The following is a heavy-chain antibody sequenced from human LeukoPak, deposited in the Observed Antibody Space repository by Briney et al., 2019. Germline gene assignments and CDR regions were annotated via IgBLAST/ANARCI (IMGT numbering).Heavy chain of an antibody. CDR1: GLTLSKYA. CDR2: ITGSGDWA. D-gene: IGHD4-17*01. J-gene: IGHJ3*02. V-gene: IGHV3-23*01. Sequence: GGSLRLSCAASGLTLSKYAMMWLRQAPGKGLEWVSAITGSGDWALYADSVKGRFTISRDNSKNTLYLQMSNLRAEDTAVYYCAKDPNGDYIGAFDIWGQGTMVTVSS. CDR3: AKDPNGDYIGAFDI.